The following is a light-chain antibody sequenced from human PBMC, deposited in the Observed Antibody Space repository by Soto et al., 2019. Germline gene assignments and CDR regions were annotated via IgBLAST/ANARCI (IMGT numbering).Light chain of an antibody. Sequence: EIVLTQSPCTLSFSPGERSTLSFRASQSVSSSYLAWYQQKPGQAPRLLIYGASSRATGIPDRFSGSGSGTDFTLTISRLEPEDFAVYYCQQYGSSLRAFGQGTKVDIK. J-gene: IGKJ1*01. CDR3: QQYGSSLRA. V-gene: IGKV3-20*01. CDR2: GAS. CDR1: QSVSSSY.